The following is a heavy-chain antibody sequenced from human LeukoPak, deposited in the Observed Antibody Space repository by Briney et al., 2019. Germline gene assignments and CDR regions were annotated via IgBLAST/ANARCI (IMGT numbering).Heavy chain of an antibody. CDR2: IIPILDIT. CDR1: GGTFDSYA. J-gene: IGHJ6*02. V-gene: IGHV1-69*04. CDR3: ARDQGLIDPPPYSLDV. D-gene: IGHD3-16*01. Sequence: GSSVKVSCKASGGTFDSYALTWVRQAPGQALEWMGRIIPILDITIYAQKFQGRVTITADKSTSTAYIELSSLSSEDTAVYYCARDQGLIDPPPYSLDVWGQGTTVTVSS.